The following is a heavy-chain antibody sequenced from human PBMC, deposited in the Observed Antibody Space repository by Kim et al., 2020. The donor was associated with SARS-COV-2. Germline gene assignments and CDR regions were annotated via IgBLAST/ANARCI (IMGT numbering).Heavy chain of an antibody. Sequence: GGSLRLSCAASGFTFSSYAMSWVRQAPGKGLEWVSAISGSGGSTYYADSVKGRFTISRDNSKNTLYLQMNSLRAEDTAVYYCAKDRTMIVVGHAYYFDYWGQGTLVTVSS. J-gene: IGHJ4*02. V-gene: IGHV3-23*01. CDR1: GFTFSSYA. CDR3: AKDRTMIVVGHAYYFDY. CDR2: ISGSGGST. D-gene: IGHD3-22*01.